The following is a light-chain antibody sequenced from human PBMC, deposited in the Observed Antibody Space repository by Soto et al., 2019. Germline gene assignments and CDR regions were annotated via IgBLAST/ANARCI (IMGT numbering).Light chain of an antibody. J-gene: IGLJ3*02. V-gene: IGLV1-44*01. Sequence: QPVLTQPPSASGTPGQRVTISCSGSSSNIGINTVNWYQQLPGTAPKLLICSNDQRPSGVPDRFSGSKSGTSASLAISGLQSEDEAAYYCAAWDASLNGGVFGGGTKLTVL. CDR3: AAWDASLNGGV. CDR1: SSNIGINT. CDR2: SND.